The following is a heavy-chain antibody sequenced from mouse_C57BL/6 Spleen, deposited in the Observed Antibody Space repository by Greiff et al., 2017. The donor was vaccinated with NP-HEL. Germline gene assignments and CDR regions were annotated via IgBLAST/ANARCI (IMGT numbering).Heavy chain of an antibody. J-gene: IGHJ2*01. Sequence: VKLQESGAELVRPGASVTLSCKASGYTFTDYEMHWVKQTPVHGLEWIGAIDPETGGTAYNQKFKGKAILTADKSSSTAYMELRSLTSEDSAVYYCTRTYGNYFDYWGQGTTLTVSS. CDR3: TRTYGNYFDY. V-gene: IGHV1-15*01. CDR2: IDPETGGT. D-gene: IGHD2-1*01. CDR1: GYTFTDYE.